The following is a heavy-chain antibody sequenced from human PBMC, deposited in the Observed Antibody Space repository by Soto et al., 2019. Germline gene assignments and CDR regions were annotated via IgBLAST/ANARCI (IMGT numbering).Heavy chain of an antibody. CDR2: IYYSGST. CDR3: ARLYNYYGMDA. D-gene: IGHD3-10*01. Sequence: SETLSLTCTVSGGSISSSSYYWGWIRQPPGKGLEWIGSIYYSGSTYYNPSLKSRVTISVDTSKNQFSLKLSSVTAADTAVYYCARLYNYYGMDAWGQGTTVTVSS. V-gene: IGHV4-39*01. CDR1: GGSISSSSYY. J-gene: IGHJ6*02.